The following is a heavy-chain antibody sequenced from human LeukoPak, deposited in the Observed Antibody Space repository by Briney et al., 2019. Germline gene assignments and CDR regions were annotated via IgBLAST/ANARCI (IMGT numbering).Heavy chain of an antibody. CDR2: INPNSGGT. CDR3: ARDRVDTAMVFRFDP. V-gene: IGHV1-2*02. Sequence: ASVTVSCMASGYTFTGYYMHWVRQAPGQGREWMGWINPNSGGTNYAQKFQGRVTMTRDTSISTAYMELSRLRSDDTAVYYCARDRVDTAMVFRFDPWGQGTLVTVFS. J-gene: IGHJ5*02. CDR1: GYTFTGYY. D-gene: IGHD5-18*01.